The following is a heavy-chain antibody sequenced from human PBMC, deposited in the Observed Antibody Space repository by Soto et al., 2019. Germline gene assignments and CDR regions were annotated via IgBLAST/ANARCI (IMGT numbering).Heavy chain of an antibody. Sequence: QVQLVQSGAEVKKSGASVKISCKASGYSFTGYYIHWGRQAPGQGFEWMGEISPNSGGTKYAQKLQGRVTMTRDTYITKVYMDLSNLSPDDTAVYYCGKGRSGDVGVFYWGQGTLVTVYS. CDR2: ISPNSGGT. V-gene: IGHV1-2*02. D-gene: IGHD1-26*01. CDR1: GYSFTGYY. J-gene: IGHJ4*02. CDR3: GKGRSGDVGVFY.